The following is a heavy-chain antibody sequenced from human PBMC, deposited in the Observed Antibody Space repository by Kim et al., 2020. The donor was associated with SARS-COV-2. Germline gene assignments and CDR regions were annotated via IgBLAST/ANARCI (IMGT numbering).Heavy chain of an antibody. CDR1: GGSISSGGYY. Sequence: SETLSLTCTVSGGSISSGGYYWSWIRQHPGKGLEWIGYIYYSGSTYYNPSLKSRVTISVDTSKNQFSLKLSSVTAADTAVYYCARASIAARPYFDYWGQGTLVTVSS. D-gene: IGHD6-6*01. CDR3: ARASIAARPYFDY. V-gene: IGHV4-31*03. CDR2: IYYSGST. J-gene: IGHJ4*02.